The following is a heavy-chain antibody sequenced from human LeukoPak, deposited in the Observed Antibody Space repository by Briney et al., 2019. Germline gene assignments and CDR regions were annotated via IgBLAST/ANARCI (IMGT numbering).Heavy chain of an antibody. D-gene: IGHD5-24*01. CDR1: GFMFEHYA. CDR3: ARDYKYAFDN. J-gene: IGHJ4*02. Sequence: PGGSLRLSCAGSGFMFEHYAMNWVRQAPGKGLEWISYIGISSGNTNYADSVKGRFTISGDKAKNSLYLQMNSLRVEDTAVYYCARDYKYAFDNWGQGTLVTVSS. CDR2: IGISSGNT. V-gene: IGHV3-48*01.